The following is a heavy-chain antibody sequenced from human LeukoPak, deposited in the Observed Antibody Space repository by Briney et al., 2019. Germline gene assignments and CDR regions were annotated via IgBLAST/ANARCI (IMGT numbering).Heavy chain of an antibody. V-gene: IGHV4-59*01. J-gene: IGHJ4*02. CDR1: GGSISSYY. Sequence: PSETLSLTCTVSGGSISSYYWSWIRQPPGKGLEWIGYIYYSGSTNYNPSLKSRVTISVDTSKNQFSLKPGSVTAADTAVYYCARDQGNRGYSYGLQEGFDYWGQGTLVTVSS. D-gene: IGHD5-18*01. CDR3: ARDQGNRGYSYGLQEGFDY. CDR2: IYYSGST.